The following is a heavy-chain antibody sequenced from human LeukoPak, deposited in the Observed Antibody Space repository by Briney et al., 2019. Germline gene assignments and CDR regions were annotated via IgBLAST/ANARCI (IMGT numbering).Heavy chain of an antibody. CDR2: INPSGGST. V-gene: IGHV1-46*01. D-gene: IGHD1-26*01. J-gene: IGHJ4*02. CDR1: GYTFTSYY. Sequence: ASVKVSCKASGYTFTSYYMHWVRQAPGQGLEWMGIINPSGGSTSYAQKFQGRVTITTDESTSTAYMELSSLRSEDTAVYYCARDNGSGSYSPLFDYWGQGTLVTVSS. CDR3: ARDNGSGSYSPLFDY.